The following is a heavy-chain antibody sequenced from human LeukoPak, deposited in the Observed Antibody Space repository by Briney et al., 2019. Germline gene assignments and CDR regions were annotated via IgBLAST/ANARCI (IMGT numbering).Heavy chain of an antibody. V-gene: IGHV4-61*01. J-gene: IGHJ4*02. Sequence: SETLSLTCTVSGGSVSSGSYYWSWLRQPPGKGLEWIGYICYSGSTNYNPSLKSRVTISVDTSKNPFSLKLSSVTAADTAVYYCARGDVVDFGVVMKSWGQGTLVTVSS. D-gene: IGHD3-3*01. CDR1: GGSVSSGSYY. CDR2: ICYSGST. CDR3: ARGDVVDFGVVMKS.